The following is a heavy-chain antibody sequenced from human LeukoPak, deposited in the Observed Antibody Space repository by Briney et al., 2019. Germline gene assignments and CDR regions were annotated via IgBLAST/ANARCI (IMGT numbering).Heavy chain of an antibody. V-gene: IGHV3-30*02. Sequence: PGGSLRLSCAASGFTFSNYGMHWVRQAPGKGLEWVAFIRYDGSNKYYADSVKGRFTISRDNSKNTLYLQMNSLRAEVTAVYYCAKDPGAHYYGSGSYRRGSYFDYWGQGTLVTVSS. D-gene: IGHD3-10*01. CDR2: IRYDGSNK. J-gene: IGHJ4*02. CDR1: GFTFSNYG. CDR3: AKDPGAHYYGSGSYRRGSYFDY.